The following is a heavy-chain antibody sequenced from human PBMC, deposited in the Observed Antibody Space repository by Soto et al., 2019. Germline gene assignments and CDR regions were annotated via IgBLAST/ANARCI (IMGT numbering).Heavy chain of an antibody. CDR3: AHRLGGYTWNDGYLDY. CDR1: GFALTSRPMG. J-gene: IGHJ4*02. Sequence: KESGPTLVTPTQTLTLTCSFSGFALTSRPMGVGWIRQPPGQALEWLAVIYWDDDKRYSPALRNRLTITKDTSRNQVVLTVTNVDPVDTGTYYCAHRLGGYTWNDGYLDYWGPGILVTVSS. V-gene: IGHV2-5*02. CDR2: IYWDDDK. D-gene: IGHD1-20*01.